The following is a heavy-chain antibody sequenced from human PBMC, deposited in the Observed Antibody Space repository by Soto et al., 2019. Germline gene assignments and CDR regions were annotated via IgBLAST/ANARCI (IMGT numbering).Heavy chain of an antibody. Sequence: EVQLVESGGGLVKPVGSLRLSCAASGFTFSSYSMNWVRQAPGKGLEWVSSISSSSSYIYYADSVKGRFTISRDNAKNSLYLQMNSLRAEDTAVYYCARGYDSSGYLFDYWGQGTLVTVSS. V-gene: IGHV3-21*01. J-gene: IGHJ4*02. CDR3: ARGYDSSGYLFDY. CDR1: GFTFSSYS. D-gene: IGHD3-22*01. CDR2: ISSSSSYI.